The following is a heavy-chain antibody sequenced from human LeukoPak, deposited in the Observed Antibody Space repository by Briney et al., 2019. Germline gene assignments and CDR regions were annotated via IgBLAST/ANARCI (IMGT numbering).Heavy chain of an antibody. J-gene: IGHJ6*03. V-gene: IGHV3-11*04. CDR3: ARAGELRYMDV. CDR1: GFTFSDYY. Sequence: GGSLRLSCAASGFTFSDYYMSWIRQAPGKGLEWVSTIKGTGLTTYYADSVKGRFTISRDNAKNSLFLQMSSLRADDTAIYYCARAGELRYMDVWGKGTAVTVSS. D-gene: IGHD3-16*01. CDR2: IKGTGLTT.